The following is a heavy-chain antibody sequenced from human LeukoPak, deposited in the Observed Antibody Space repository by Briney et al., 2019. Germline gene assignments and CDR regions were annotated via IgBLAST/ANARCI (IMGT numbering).Heavy chain of an antibody. CDR3: ARHEIGRDESSWYIS. Sequence: GESLKISCKGSGYIFTNYWITWVRQMPGKGLEWMGIIYPGDSQTRYSPSFQGQVTISADKSIRTAYLQWSSLKASDTAMYYCARHEIGRDESSWYISWGQGTLVTVSS. CDR1: GYIFTNYW. J-gene: IGHJ1*01. V-gene: IGHV5-51*01. D-gene: IGHD6-13*01. CDR2: IYPGDSQT.